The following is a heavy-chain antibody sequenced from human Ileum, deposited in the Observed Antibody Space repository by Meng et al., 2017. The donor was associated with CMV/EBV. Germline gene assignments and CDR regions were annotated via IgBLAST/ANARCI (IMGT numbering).Heavy chain of an antibody. CDR2: LNPKSGGI. J-gene: IGHJ4*02. CDR1: GYSFSGYY. V-gene: IGHV1-2*02. Sequence: ASVKVSCKASGYSFSGYYIHWVRQAPGPGLEWMGSLNPKSGGIKYAQKFQGRVTMTRDTSINTAYMDLTRLTSDDTAVYFCARGPSSTIPGFPYWGQG. D-gene: IGHD2-15*01. CDR3: ARGPSSTIPGFPY.